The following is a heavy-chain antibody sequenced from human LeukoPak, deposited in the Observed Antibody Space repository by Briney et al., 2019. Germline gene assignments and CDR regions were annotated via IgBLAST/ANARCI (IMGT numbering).Heavy chain of an antibody. J-gene: IGHJ5*02. CDR3: GARPA. CDR1: GFTVSRNY. Sequence: PVGSLRLSCAASGFTVSRNYMSWVRQAPGKGLEWVSVIYSGGGTFYTDSVKGRFTISRDNSKNTLYLQMNTLRPEDTAVYYCGARPAWGQGTLVTVSS. D-gene: IGHD6-6*01. V-gene: IGHV3-66*02. CDR2: IYSGGGT.